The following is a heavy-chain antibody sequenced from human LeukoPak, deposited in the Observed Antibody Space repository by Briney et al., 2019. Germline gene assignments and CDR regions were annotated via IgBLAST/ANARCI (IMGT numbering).Heavy chain of an antibody. J-gene: IGHJ4*02. V-gene: IGHV3-74*01. D-gene: IGHD3-22*01. CDR3: ARMYYHDSSDYYWAPDY. Sequence: GGSLRLSCAASGFTFSSYAMIWVRQAPGKGLVWVSRLNSDGSSTNYADSVKGRFTISRDNAKNTLYLQMNSLRAEDTAVYYCARMYYHDSSDYYWAPDYWGQGTLVTVSS. CDR2: LNSDGSST. CDR1: GFTFSSYA.